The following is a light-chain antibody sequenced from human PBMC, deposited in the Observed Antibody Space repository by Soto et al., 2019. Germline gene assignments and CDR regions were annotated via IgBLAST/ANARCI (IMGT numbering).Light chain of an antibody. Sequence: QMTQSASTLSASVGDRVTITCRVSETINTWLAWYQQKPGKAPKLLIYDAYSLQSGVPSRFSGSGSGTEFTLTISSLQPDDSATYYCQQYNSYWTFGPGTKVDIK. CDR2: DAY. CDR1: ETINTW. V-gene: IGKV1-5*01. CDR3: QQYNSYWT. J-gene: IGKJ1*01.